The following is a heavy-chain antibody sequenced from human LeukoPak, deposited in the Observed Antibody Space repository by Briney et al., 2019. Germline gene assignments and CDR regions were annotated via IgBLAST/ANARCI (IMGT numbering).Heavy chain of an antibody. CDR2: INPSGGST. V-gene: IGHV1-46*01. CDR1: GYTFTRYY. Sequence: ASVKVSCKASGYTFTRYYIHWVRQAPGQGLEWLGIINPSGGSTSNTQKFQGRVTMTTDMSTSTAYMELSSLRSEDTAVYYCARALAAAAGRRAGMMGDWGQGTLVTVSS. D-gene: IGHD6-13*01. CDR3: ARALAAAAGRRAGMMGD. J-gene: IGHJ4*02.